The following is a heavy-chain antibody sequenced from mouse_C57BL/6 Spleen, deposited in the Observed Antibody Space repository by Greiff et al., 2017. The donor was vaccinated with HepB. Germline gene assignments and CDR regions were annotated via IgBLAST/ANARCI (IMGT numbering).Heavy chain of an antibody. J-gene: IGHJ2*01. CDR3: ARRGLYGNYFDY. CDR1: GYTFTDYY. Sequence: EVQLQQSGPELVKPGASVKISCKASGYTFTDYYMNWVKQSPGKSLEWIGDINPNNGGTSYNQKFKGKATLTVDKSSSTAYMELRSLTSEDSAVYYCARRGLYGNYFDYWGQGTTLTVSS. V-gene: IGHV1-26*01. D-gene: IGHD2-1*01. CDR2: INPNNGGT.